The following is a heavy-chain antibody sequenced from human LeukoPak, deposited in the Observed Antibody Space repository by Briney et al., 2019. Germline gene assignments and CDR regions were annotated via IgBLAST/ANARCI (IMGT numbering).Heavy chain of an antibody. Sequence: ASVKVSCKASGYTFTSYSINWVRQAPGQGLEWMGWISSYNGNTNYAQKLQGRVTMTTDTSTSTAHMELRSLGSDDTAVYYCARGPSSGWHKADYWGQGTLVTVFS. J-gene: IGHJ4*02. CDR2: ISSYNGNT. CDR1: GYTFTSYS. V-gene: IGHV1-18*01. CDR3: ARGPSSGWHKADY. D-gene: IGHD6-19*01.